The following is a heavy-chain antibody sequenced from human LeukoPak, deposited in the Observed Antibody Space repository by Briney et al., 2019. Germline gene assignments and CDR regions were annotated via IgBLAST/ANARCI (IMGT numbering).Heavy chain of an antibody. CDR1: GFTFSSYS. Sequence: GGSLRLSCAASGFTFSSYSMNWVRQAPGKGLEWVSSISSSSSYIYYADSVKGRFTISRDNAKNSLYLQMNSLRAEDTAVYYCARVAIVAVIPHYWGQGTLVTVSS. D-gene: IGHD3-16*02. J-gene: IGHJ4*02. V-gene: IGHV3-21*01. CDR3: ARVAIVAVIPHY. CDR2: ISSSSSYI.